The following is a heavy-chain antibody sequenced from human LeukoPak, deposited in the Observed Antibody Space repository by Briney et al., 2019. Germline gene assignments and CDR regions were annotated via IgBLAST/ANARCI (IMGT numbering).Heavy chain of an antibody. CDR1: GYIFTDYY. V-gene: IGHV1-2*06. CDR2: INPNSGGT. D-gene: IGHD2-2*01. J-gene: IGHJ4*02. Sequence: ASVKVSCKASGYIFTDYYMHWVRQAPGQELGWMGRINPNSGGTNYAQKFQGRVTMTRDTSISTAYMELSRLRSDDTAVYYCARDDDCSSTSCSLFDYWGQGTLVTVSS. CDR3: ARDDDCSSTSCSLFDY.